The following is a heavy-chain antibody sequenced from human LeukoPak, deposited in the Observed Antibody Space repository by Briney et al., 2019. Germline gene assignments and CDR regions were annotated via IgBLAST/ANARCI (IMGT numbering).Heavy chain of an antibody. Sequence: PSETLSLTCAVYGGSFSGYYWSWIRQPPGKGLEWIGEINHSGSTNYNPSLKSRVTISVDTSKNQFSLKLSSVTAADTAVYYCARGKDRRFSPYYYGMDVWGQGTTVTVSS. CDR1: GGSFSGYY. D-gene: IGHD3-3*01. V-gene: IGHV4-34*01. J-gene: IGHJ6*02. CDR3: ARGKDRRFSPYYYGMDV. CDR2: INHSGST.